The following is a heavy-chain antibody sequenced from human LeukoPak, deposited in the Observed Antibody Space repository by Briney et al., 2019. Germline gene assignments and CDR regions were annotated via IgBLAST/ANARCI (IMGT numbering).Heavy chain of an antibody. Sequence: GRSLRLSCSPSGFSLSNYWMHWVRQAPGKGLVWVSRINPDGSVTNHADSVKGRFTISRDNAKNTLYLQTNSLRVEDTAVYYCAGDAYGFEHHWGQGTRVTVS. CDR3: AGDAYGFEHH. D-gene: IGHD3-9*01. CDR2: INPDGSVT. J-gene: IGHJ5*02. V-gene: IGHV3-74*01. CDR1: GFSLSNYW.